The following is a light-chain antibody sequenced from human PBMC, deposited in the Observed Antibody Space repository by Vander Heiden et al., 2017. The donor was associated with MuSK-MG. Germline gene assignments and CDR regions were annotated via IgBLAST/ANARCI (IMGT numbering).Light chain of an antibody. CDR2: AAS. CDR1: QSLSSS. V-gene: IGKV1-39*01. Sequence: DVQMTQSPSSLSASVGDRVTITCRASQSLSSSLNWYQQKPGKAPNLLIYAASNLQSGVPSRFSGSGSGTDFTLTISRLQPEDFATYYCQRSDNAPRTFGQGTKLEIK. CDR3: QRSDNAPRT. J-gene: IGKJ2*01.